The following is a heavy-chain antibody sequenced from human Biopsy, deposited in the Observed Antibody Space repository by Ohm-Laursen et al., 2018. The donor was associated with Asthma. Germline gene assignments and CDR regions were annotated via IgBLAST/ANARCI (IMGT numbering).Heavy chain of an antibody. Sequence: SLRLSCTASGFSFDDYAMFWVRQAPGKGLEWVSSISSTSTYIYYADSVKGRFTISRDNAKNSLYLQMNSLRAEDTAVYYCSRDRGESGYVFGRYDYWGRGTLVTVPS. D-gene: IGHD5-12*01. CDR1: GFSFDDYA. V-gene: IGHV3-21*01. CDR3: SRDRGESGYVFGRYDY. CDR2: ISSTSTYI. J-gene: IGHJ4*02.